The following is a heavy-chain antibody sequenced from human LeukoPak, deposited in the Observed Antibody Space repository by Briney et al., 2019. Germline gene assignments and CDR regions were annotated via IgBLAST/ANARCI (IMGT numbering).Heavy chain of an antibody. CDR1: GGSISSSSYY. V-gene: IGHV4-39*01. Sequence: SETLSLTCTVSGGSISSSSYYWGWIRQPPGKGLEWIGNIYYSGSTYYNPSLKSRVTISVDTSKNQFSLKLSSVTAADTAVYYCASGYDTSGYYYVPDYWGQGTLVTVSS. J-gene: IGHJ4*02. CDR2: IYYSGST. CDR3: ASGYDTSGYYYVPDY. D-gene: IGHD3-22*01.